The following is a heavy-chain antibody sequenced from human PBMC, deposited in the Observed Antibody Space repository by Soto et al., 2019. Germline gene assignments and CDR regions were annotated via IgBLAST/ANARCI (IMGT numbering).Heavy chain of an antibody. CDR2: IYYSGST. J-gene: IGHJ4*02. CDR3: ARNYYDSSGALAY. CDR1: GGSISSSSYY. Sequence: SETLSLTCAVSGGSISSSSYYWGWIRQPPGKGLEWIGSIYYSGSTYYNPSLKSRVTISVDTSKNQFSLKLSSVTAADTAVYYRARNYYDSSGALAYWGQGTLVTVSS. D-gene: IGHD3-22*01. V-gene: IGHV4-39*01.